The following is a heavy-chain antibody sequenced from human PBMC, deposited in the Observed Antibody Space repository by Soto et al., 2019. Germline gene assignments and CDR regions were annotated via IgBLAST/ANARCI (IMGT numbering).Heavy chain of an antibody. CDR3: ARGNYGSGSFGY. Sequence: QVQLQESGPGLVKPSETLSLTCTVSGGSISSYYWSRIRQPPGKGLEWIGYIYYSGSTNYNPSLKSRVTISVDTSKNQFSLKLSSVTAADTAVYYCARGNYGSGSFGYWGQGTLVTVSS. CDR2: IYYSGST. V-gene: IGHV4-59*01. CDR1: GGSISSYY. J-gene: IGHJ4*02. D-gene: IGHD3-10*01.